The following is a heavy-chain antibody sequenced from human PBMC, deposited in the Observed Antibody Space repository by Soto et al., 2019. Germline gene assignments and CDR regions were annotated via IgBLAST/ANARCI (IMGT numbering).Heavy chain of an antibody. J-gene: IGHJ3*02. Sequence: SETLSLTCTVCGGTISSYYWSWIRQPPGKGLEWIGYIYYSGSTNYNPSLKSRVTISVDTSKNQFSLKLSSVTAADTAVYYCARVMTTVTNAFDIWGQGTMVTVSS. V-gene: IGHV4-59*01. D-gene: IGHD4-17*01. CDR1: GGTISSYY. CDR3: ARVMTTVTNAFDI. CDR2: IYYSGST.